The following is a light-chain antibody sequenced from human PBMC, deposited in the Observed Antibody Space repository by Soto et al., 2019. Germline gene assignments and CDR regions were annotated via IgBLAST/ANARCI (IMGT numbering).Light chain of an antibody. CDR3: QQYYSYPLT. Sequence: DIQMTQSPSTLSASVGDRVTITCRARQSISSWLAWYQQKPGKAPKLLIYKASSLESGVPSRFSGSGSGTEFTLTISSLQPDDFATYYCQQYYSYPLTFGGGTKVEIK. CDR2: KAS. V-gene: IGKV1-5*03. CDR1: QSISSW. J-gene: IGKJ4*01.